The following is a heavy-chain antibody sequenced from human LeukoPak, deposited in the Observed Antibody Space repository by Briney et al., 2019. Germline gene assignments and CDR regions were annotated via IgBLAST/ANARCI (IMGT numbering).Heavy chain of an antibody. CDR2: INPNSGGT. Sequence: GSSVKVTCKASGYTLTGYDMHWVRQAPGDGLEWMGWINPNSGGTNYAQKFQGRVAMTRDTSIGTAYMELSRLRSDDTAVYYCASDGQLWKQARYNWFDPCGQGTLVTVSS. CDR3: ASDGQLWKQARYNWFDP. D-gene: IGHD5-18*01. CDR1: GYTLTGYD. J-gene: IGHJ5*02. V-gene: IGHV1-2*02.